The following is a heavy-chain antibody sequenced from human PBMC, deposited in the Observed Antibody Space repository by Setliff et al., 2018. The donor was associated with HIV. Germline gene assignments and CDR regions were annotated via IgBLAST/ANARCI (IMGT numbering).Heavy chain of an antibody. V-gene: IGHV4-39*02. J-gene: IGHJ5*02. CDR1: GGSISSSSYY. CDR3: ARDLGSAYSYAQGRFDP. D-gene: IGHD5-18*01. Sequence: ASETLSLTCTVSGGSISSSSYYWGWIRQPPGKGLEWIGSIYYSGSTYYNPSLKSRVTISVDTSKNKFSLKLSSVTAADTAVYYCARDLGSAYSYAQGRFDPWGQGTLVTVSS. CDR2: IYYSGST.